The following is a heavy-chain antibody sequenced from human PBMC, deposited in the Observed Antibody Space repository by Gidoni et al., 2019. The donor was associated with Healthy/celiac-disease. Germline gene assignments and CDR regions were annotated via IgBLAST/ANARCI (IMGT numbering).Heavy chain of an antibody. D-gene: IGHD3-16*01. Sequence: EVQLVESGGGLVQPGGSLTLSCAASGFTFSGSALHWVRQDSGKGLGWVGRIRSKANSYATAYAASVKGRFTISRDDSKNTAYLQMNSLKTEDTAVYYCTRPPVGGSDNYWGQGTLVTVSS. V-gene: IGHV3-73*01. CDR1: GFTFSGSA. CDR2: IRSKANSYAT. J-gene: IGHJ4*02. CDR3: TRPPVGGSDNY.